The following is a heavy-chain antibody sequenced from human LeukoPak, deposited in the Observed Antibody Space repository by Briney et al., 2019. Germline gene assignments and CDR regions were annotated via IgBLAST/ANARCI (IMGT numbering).Heavy chain of an antibody. V-gene: IGHV4-59*01. D-gene: IGHD6-13*01. CDR1: GGSISSYY. CDR2: IYYSGST. J-gene: IGHJ4*02. Sequence: SETLSLTCTVSGGSISSYYWSWIRQPPGKGLEWIGYIYYSGSTNYNPSLKSRVTISVDTSKNQFSLKLSSVTAADTAVYYCARGVIYSSSWARQVDYWGQGTLVTVSS. CDR3: ARGVIYSSSWARQVDY.